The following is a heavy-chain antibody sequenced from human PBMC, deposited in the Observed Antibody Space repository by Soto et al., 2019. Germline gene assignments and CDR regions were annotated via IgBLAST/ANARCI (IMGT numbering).Heavy chain of an antibody. D-gene: IGHD3-10*01. Sequence: ASVKVSCKASGYTFTNYGISWVRQAPGQGLEWMGWINVYNGNTNHAQKLQGRVTMTTDTSTSTAYMELRSLRSDDTAVYYCARGVGSGTYYNQYNWFDPWGQGTLVTVSS. CDR1: GYTFTNYG. CDR3: ARGVGSGTYYNQYNWFDP. J-gene: IGHJ5*02. V-gene: IGHV1-18*01. CDR2: INVYNGNT.